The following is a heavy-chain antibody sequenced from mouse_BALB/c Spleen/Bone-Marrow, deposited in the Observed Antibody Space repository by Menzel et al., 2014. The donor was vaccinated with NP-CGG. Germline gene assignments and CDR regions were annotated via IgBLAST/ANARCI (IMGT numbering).Heavy chain of an antibody. CDR3: ARELGGAY. CDR1: GYTFTDYN. V-gene: IGHV1S29*02. CDR2: IYRYNGGT. Sequence: EVQLQQSGPELVKPGASVKISCKASGYTFTDYNMHWVKQSHGKSLEWIGYIYRYNGGTDYNQKFKSKATLTVDNSSRTAYIELRSLTSEDSAVYYCARELGGAYWGQGTLVTVSA. J-gene: IGHJ3*01. D-gene: IGHD4-1*01.